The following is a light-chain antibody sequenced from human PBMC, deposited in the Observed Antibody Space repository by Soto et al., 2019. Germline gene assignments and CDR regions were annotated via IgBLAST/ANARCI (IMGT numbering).Light chain of an antibody. V-gene: IGKV3-15*01. Sequence: EMWMSQCPAYLYVSPGERATLSCRASQSVSSNLAWYQQKPGQAPRLLIYGASTRATGIPARFSGSGSGTEFTLTISSLQSEDFAVYYFQQYNNWPQTFGQGTKVDIK. CDR1: QSVSSN. CDR2: GAS. J-gene: IGKJ1*01. CDR3: QQYNNWPQT.